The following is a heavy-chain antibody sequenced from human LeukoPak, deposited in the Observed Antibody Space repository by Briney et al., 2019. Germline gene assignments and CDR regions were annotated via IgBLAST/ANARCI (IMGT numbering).Heavy chain of an antibody. CDR2: INHSGST. CDR1: GGSISSYY. J-gene: IGHJ3*02. Sequence: SSETLSLTCTVSGGSISSYYWSWIRQPPGKGLEWIGEINHSGSTNYNPSLKSRVTISVDTSKNQFSLKLSSVTAADTAVYYCARSYDSSGYSAFDIWGQGTMVTVSS. D-gene: IGHD3-22*01. V-gene: IGHV4-34*01. CDR3: ARSYDSSGYSAFDI.